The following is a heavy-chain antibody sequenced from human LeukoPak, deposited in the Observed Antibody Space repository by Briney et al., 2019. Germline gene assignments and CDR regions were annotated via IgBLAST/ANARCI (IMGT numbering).Heavy chain of an antibody. CDR2: ITSSSAYT. CDR3: ATYRQVLLPFES. CDR1: GFTFSTYN. J-gene: IGHJ4*02. D-gene: IGHD2-8*02. V-gene: IGHV3-21*01. Sequence: GGSLRLSCAASGFTFSTYNMNWVRQTPGKGLEWVSSITSSSAYTFYADSVRGRFTISRDNAKSSLYLQMNSLRADDTAIYYCATYRQVLLPFESWGQGTLVTGSS.